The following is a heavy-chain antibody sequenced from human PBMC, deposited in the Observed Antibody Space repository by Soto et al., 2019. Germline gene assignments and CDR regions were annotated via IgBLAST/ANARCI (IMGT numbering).Heavy chain of an antibody. V-gene: IGHV2-26*01. CDR1: GFSLSNARMG. D-gene: IGHD6-19*01. CDR2: IFSNDEK. CDR3: ARIDSSGWAHGDY. Sequence: QVTLKESGPVLVKPTETLTLTCTVSGFSLSNARMGVSWIRQPPGKAPEWLAHIFSNDEKSYSTSLKSRLTISKDTSKSQVVLTMTNMDPVDTATYYCARIDSSGWAHGDYWGQGTLVTVSS. J-gene: IGHJ4*02.